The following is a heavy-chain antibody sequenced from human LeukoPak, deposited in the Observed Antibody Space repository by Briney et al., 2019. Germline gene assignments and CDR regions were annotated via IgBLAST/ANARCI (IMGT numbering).Heavy chain of an antibody. J-gene: IGHJ5*02. CDR3: TVFGDSNH. CDR1: EFTYG. Sequence: GGSLRLSCTASEFTYGMNWVRQAPGRGLECVSSISSSGSNTYYADSVKGRFTISRDTSKNTLYLQISSLRVEDTAVYYCTVFGDSNHWGQGTLVTVSS. CDR2: ISSSGSNT. V-gene: IGHV3-23*01. D-gene: IGHD4-17*01.